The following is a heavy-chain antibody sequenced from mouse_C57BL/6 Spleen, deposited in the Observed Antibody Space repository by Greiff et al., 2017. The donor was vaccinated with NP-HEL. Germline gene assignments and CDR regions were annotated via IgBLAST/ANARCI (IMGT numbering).Heavy chain of an antibody. D-gene: IGHD1-1*01. CDR1: GFTFSDYG. J-gene: IGHJ2*01. CDR3: ARSHYYGSSYPDY. V-gene: IGHV5-17*01. Sequence: EVNLVESGGGLVKPGGSLKLSCAASGFTFSDYGMHWVRQAPEKGLEWVAYISSGSSTIYYADTVKGRFTISRDNAKNTLFLQMTSLRSEDTAMYYCARSHYYGSSYPDYWGQGTTLTVSS. CDR2: ISSGSSTI.